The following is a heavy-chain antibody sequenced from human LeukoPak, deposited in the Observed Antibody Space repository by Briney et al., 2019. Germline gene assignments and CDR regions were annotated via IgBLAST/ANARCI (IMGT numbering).Heavy chain of an antibody. V-gene: IGHV3-53*01. J-gene: IGHJ4*02. CDR2: IYSGGST. Sequence: GGSLRLSCGASGFTVSSNYMSWVRQAPGKGLEWVSVIYSGGSTYYADSVKGRFIISRDNSKNTLYLQMNSLRAEDTAVYYCARDCTNGVCSDYWGQGTLVTVSS. CDR1: GFTVSSNY. CDR3: ARDCTNGVCSDY. D-gene: IGHD2-8*01.